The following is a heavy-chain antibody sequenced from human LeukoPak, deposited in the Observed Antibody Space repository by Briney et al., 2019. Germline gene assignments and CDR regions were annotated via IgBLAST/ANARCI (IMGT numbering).Heavy chain of an antibody. D-gene: IGHD6-19*01. CDR3: VGGPGWVFDL. CDR2: IYSGGST. V-gene: IGHV3-53*01. Sequence: GGSLRLSCAASGFTVSSNYMSWVRQAPGKGLEWVSVIYSGGSTYYADSVKGRFTISRDNAKNSVYLQMNGLKAEDTAVYHCVGGPGWVFDLWGRGTLVTVSS. J-gene: IGHJ2*01. CDR1: GFTVSSNY.